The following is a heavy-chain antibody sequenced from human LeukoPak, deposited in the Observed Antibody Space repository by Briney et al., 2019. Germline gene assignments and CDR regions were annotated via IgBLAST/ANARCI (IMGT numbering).Heavy chain of an antibody. CDR1: RLPHRRYG. V-gene: IGHV3-30*02. CDR3: VKDSTHFRVWDSYDTAGLNY. CDR2: IRYDGSNK. D-gene: IGHD3-22*01. Sequence: PGRPLRLLQAASRLPHRRYGMHWVRQAPGKGLEGGTFIRYDGSNKYYADSVKGRFTGSRDNSTNTLYLQMNSLRAEDTAVYYCVKDSTHFRVWDSYDTAGLNYWGQGTLVTVSS. J-gene: IGHJ4*02.